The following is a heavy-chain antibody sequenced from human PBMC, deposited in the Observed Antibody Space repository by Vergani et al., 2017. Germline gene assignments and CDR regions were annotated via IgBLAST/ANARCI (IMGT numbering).Heavy chain of an antibody. CDR1: GFTFSSYG. CDR3: APLKGGIAAAGPFDY. D-gene: IGHD6-13*01. J-gene: IGHJ4*02. Sequence: VQLVEFGGGVVQPGRSLRLPCAAFGFTFSSYGMHWVRQAPGKGLEWVAVISYDGSNKYYADSVKGRFTISRDNSKNTLYLQMNSLRAEDTAVYYCAPLKGGIAAAGPFDYWGQGTLVTVSS. CDR2: ISYDGSNK. V-gene: IGHV3-30*03.